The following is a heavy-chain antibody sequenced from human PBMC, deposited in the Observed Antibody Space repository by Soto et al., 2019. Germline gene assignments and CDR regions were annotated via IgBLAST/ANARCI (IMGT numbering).Heavy chain of an antibody. D-gene: IGHD4-17*01. J-gene: IGHJ4*02. CDR2: ISYDGSNK. CDR1: GFTFSSYA. Sequence: QVQLVESGGGVVQPGRSLRLSCAASGFTFSSYAMHWVRQAPGKGLEWVAVISYDGSNKYYADSVKGRFTISRDNSKNTLYLQMNSLRAEDTAVYYCARPIHGDPRAGPDYWGQGTLVTVSS. V-gene: IGHV3-30-3*01. CDR3: ARPIHGDPRAGPDY.